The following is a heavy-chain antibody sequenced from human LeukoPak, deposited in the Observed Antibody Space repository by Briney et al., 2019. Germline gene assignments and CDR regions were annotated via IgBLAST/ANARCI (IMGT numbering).Heavy chain of an antibody. J-gene: IGHJ3*02. CDR1: GYTFTGYY. V-gene: IGHV1-2*02. CDR3: AREGGTVPDAINDAFDI. Sequence: GASVKVSCKASGYTFTGYYMHWVRQAPGQGLEWMGWINPNSGGTNYAQEFQGRVTMTRDTSISTAYMELSRLRSDNTAVYYCAREGGTVPDAINDAFDIWGQGTMVTVSS. CDR2: INPNSGGT. D-gene: IGHD4-17*01.